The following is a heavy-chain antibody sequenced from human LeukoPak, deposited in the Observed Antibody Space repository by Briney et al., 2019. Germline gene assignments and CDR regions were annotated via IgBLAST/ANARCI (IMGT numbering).Heavy chain of an antibody. Sequence: GGSLRLSCAASGFTFSRYAMHWVRQAPGQGLEWVAVISYDGGNKYYADSVKGRFTISRDNSKNTLYLQMNSLRAEDTAVYYCARGEKTDEYYYGMDVWGQGTTVTVSS. CDR1: GFTFSRYA. V-gene: IGHV3-30-3*01. CDR3: ARGEKTDEYYYGMDV. D-gene: IGHD3-16*01. J-gene: IGHJ6*02. CDR2: ISYDGGNK.